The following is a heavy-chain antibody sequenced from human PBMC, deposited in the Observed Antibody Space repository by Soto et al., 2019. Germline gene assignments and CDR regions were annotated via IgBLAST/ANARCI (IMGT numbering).Heavy chain of an antibody. D-gene: IGHD3-3*01. V-gene: IGHV3-7*01. CDR1: GFTFSSYW. CDR3: ARTRVYDSYNYYGMAV. CDR2: IKQDGSEK. J-gene: IGHJ6*02. Sequence: GGSLRLSCAASGFTFSSYWMSWVRQAPGKGLEWVANIKQDGSEKYYVDSVKGRFTISRDNAKNSLYLQMNSLRAEDTAVYYCARTRVYDSYNYYGMAVWGQGTTVTVSS.